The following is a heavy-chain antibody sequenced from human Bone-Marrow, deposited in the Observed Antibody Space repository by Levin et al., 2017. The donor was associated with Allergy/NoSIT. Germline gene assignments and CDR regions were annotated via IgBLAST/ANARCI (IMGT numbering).Heavy chain of an antibody. CDR1: GFTFSSYA. D-gene: IGHD3-16*01. Sequence: GESLKISCAASGFTFSSYAMSWVRQAPGQGLEWVSSISGSGGSTYYADSVQGRFTISRDNSKNTLYLQMNSLRDEDTAVYYCAKAWWSPRYFDYWGQGTLVTVSS. V-gene: IGHV3-23*01. CDR3: AKAWWSPRYFDY. J-gene: IGHJ4*02. CDR2: ISGSGGST.